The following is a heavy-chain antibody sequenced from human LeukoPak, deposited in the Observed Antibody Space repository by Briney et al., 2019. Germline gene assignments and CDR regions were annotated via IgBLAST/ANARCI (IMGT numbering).Heavy chain of an antibody. CDR2: IKQDGSEK. CDR3: ARVNNYYYYGTDV. Sequence: PGGSLRLSCAASGFTFSSYWMSWVRQAPGKGLEWVANIKQDGSEKYYVDSVKGRFTISRDNAKNSLYLQMNSLRAEDTAVYYCARVNNYYYYGTDVWGQGTTVTVSS. V-gene: IGHV3-7*03. J-gene: IGHJ6*02. CDR1: GFTFSSYW.